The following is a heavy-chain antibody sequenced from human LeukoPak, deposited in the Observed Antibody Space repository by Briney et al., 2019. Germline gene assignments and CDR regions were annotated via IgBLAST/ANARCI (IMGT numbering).Heavy chain of an antibody. D-gene: IGHD2-15*01. J-gene: IGHJ4*02. CDR1: GFTFGSYG. Sequence: GGSLRLSCEASGFTFGSYGMSWVRQAPGKGLEWVSSISGSGGSTSYADSVKGRFTISRDISTNTLYLQMNSLRAEDTAMYYCAKGCSDTCYRFDCWGQGTLVTVSS. CDR3: AKGCSDTCYRFDC. CDR2: ISGSGGST. V-gene: IGHV3-23*01.